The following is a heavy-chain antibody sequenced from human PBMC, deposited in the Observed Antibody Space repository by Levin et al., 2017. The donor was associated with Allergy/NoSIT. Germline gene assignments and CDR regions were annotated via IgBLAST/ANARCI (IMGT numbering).Heavy chain of an antibody. D-gene: IGHD1-7*01. CDR1: GFTFNNYG. CDR3: ARDLGNYTARSSYFDY. V-gene: IGHV3-33*07. J-gene: IGHJ4*02. CDR2: IWFDGSKR. Sequence: GGSLRLSCAASGFTFNNYGFFWVRQAPGKGLEWVALIWFDGSKRYYVDSVKGRFTISRDSSKNTLYLQMDSLRVDDTAVYYCARDLGNYTARSSYFDYWGQGTLVTVSS.